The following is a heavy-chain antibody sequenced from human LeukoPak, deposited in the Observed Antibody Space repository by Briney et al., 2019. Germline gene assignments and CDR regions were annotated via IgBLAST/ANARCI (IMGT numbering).Heavy chain of an antibody. D-gene: IGHD3-22*01. CDR2: ISSSSSYI. CDR1: GFTFSSYS. V-gene: IGHV3-21*01. CDR3: AREAEPYYYDSSGYCDY. Sequence: PGGSLRLSCAASGFTFSSYSMNWVRQAPGKGLEWVSSISSSSSYIYYADSVEGRFTISRDNAKNSLYLQMNSLRAEDTAVYYCAREAEPYYYDSSGYCDYWGQGTLVTVSS. J-gene: IGHJ4*02.